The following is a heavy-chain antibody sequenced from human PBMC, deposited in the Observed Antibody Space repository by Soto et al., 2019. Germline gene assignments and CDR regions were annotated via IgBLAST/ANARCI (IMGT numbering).Heavy chain of an antibody. J-gene: IGHJ5*02. CDR3: ARCITMRVVDTDNWFDQ. D-gene: IGHD3-22*01. Sequence: QITLKESGPTLVKPTQTLTLTCTFSGFTLSTSGVGVGWIRQPPGKALEWLALMYWNDDKRYSPSLKSRLTITKDTSKHKVVLTMNNMDPVDTATDYCARCITMRVVDTDNWFDQWGPGTLVTVSS. CDR2: MYWNDDK. CDR1: GFTLSTSGVG. V-gene: IGHV2-5*01.